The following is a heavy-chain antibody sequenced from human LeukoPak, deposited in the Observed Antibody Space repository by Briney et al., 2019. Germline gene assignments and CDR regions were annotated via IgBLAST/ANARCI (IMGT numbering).Heavy chain of an antibody. V-gene: IGHV1-18*01. CDR1: GYIFTSYG. J-gene: IGHJ4*02. CDR2: ISGYNGHT. D-gene: IGHD3-22*01. CDR3: ARDLTHRRNYDNSGYQIVPAF. Sequence: ASVKVSCKASGYIFTSYGISWMRQAPGQGLEWMGWISGYNGHTKYAQKVQARVTMITDTSTSTAYMELRSLRSDDTAVYYCARDLTHRRNYDNSGYQIVPAFWGQGTLVTVSS.